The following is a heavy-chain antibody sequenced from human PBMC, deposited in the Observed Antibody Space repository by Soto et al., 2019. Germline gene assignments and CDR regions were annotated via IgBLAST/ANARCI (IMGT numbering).Heavy chain of an antibody. CDR3: ARGRGSVGATGWFDP. V-gene: IGHV1-2*04. Sequence: QVQLVQSGAEVKKPGASVKVSCKASGYTFTGYYMHWVRQAPGQGLEWMGWINPNSGGTNYAQKFQGWVTMTRDTSISTAYMELGRLRSDDTAVYYCARGRGSVGATGWFDPWGQGTLVTVSS. CDR2: INPNSGGT. J-gene: IGHJ5*02. CDR1: GYTFTGYY. D-gene: IGHD1-26*01.